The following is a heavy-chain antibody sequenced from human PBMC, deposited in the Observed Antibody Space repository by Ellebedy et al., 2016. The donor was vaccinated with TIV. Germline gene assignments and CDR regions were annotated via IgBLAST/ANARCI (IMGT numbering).Heavy chain of an antibody. J-gene: IGHJ6*03. D-gene: IGHD2-8*01. Sequence: GESLKISCTDSGFTFSTYSMNWVRHAPGKGLEWVSYISGSGNTKYYTDSVKGRFTISRDNAKNSLYLHMNSLRAEDTAVYYCARVRSVYYYMDVWGKGTTVTVSS. CDR1: GFTFSTYS. CDR2: ISGSGNTK. CDR3: ARVRSVYYYMDV. V-gene: IGHV3-48*04.